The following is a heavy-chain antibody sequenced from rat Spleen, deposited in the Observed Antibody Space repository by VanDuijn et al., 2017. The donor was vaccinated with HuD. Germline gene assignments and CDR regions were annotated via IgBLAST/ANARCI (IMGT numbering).Heavy chain of an antibody. CDR2: LSYDGDST. CDR1: GFTFSNYG. D-gene: IGHD1-5*01. CDR3: VREDRGVDY. V-gene: IGHV5-29*01. Sequence: EVQLVESGGGLVQPGRSLKLSCAASGFTFSNYGMAWVRQAPTKGLEWVASLSYDGDSTYYRGSVKGRFTISRDNAKSSLYLQMSKLGSEDTAIYYCVREDRGVDYWGQGVMVTVSS. J-gene: IGHJ2*01.